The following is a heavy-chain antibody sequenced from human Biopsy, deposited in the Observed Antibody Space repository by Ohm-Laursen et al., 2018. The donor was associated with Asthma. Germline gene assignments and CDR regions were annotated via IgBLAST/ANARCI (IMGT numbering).Heavy chain of an antibody. J-gene: IGHJ6*02. CDR3: ARSYYDSSPYYYYGMDV. CDR1: GGSISSSSYY. D-gene: IGHD3-22*01. V-gene: IGHV4-30-4*08. Sequence: SETLSLTWTVSGGSISSSSYYWGWIRQPPGRGLEWIGYIYNSGTTYYNPSLKSRITISKDTSKNQFSLKLSSVTAADTAVYYCARSYYDSSPYYYYGMDVWGQGTTVTVSS. CDR2: IYNSGTT.